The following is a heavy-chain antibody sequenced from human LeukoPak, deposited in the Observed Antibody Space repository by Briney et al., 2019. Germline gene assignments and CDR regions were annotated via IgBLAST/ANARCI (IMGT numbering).Heavy chain of an antibody. CDR1: GFTSSNAW. Sequence: GGSLRLSCAASGFTSSNAWMSWVRQAPGKGLEWVGHIKSKTDAGTTDYAAPVKGRFTISRDDSKNTLYLQMNSLKTEDTAVYYCTAVPIVLTIRVLGGMDVWGQGTAVTVSS. CDR3: TAVPIVLTIRVLGGMDV. CDR2: IKSKTDAGTT. D-gene: IGHD5-12*01. V-gene: IGHV3-15*01. J-gene: IGHJ6*02.